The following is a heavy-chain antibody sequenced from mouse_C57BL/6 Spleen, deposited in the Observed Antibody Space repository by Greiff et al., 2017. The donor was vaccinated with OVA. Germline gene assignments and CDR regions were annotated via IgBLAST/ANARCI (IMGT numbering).Heavy chain of an antibody. CDR1: GYTFTDYY. Sequence: EVQLQQSGPELVKPGASVKISCKASGYTFTDYYMHWVKQSHGKSLEWIGDINPNNGGTSYNQKFKGKAPLTVDKSSSTAYMELRSLTSEDSAVYYCATNPSWFAYWGQGTLVTVSA. CDR2: INPNNGGT. CDR3: ATNPSWFAY. J-gene: IGHJ3*01. V-gene: IGHV1-26*01.